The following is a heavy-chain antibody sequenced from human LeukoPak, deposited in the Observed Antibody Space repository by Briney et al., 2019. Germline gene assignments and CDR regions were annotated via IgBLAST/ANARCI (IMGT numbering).Heavy chain of an antibody. Sequence: GASVKVSCKASGYTFTSYGISWVRQAPGQGLEWMGWISAYNGNTNYAQKLQGRVTMTTDTSTSTAYMELRSLRSDDTAVYYCARDATTKISRSDYFDYWGQGTLVTVSS. J-gene: IGHJ4*02. V-gene: IGHV1-18*01. CDR2: ISAYNGNT. CDR1: GYTFTSYG. CDR3: ARDATTKISRSDYFDY. D-gene: IGHD4-17*01.